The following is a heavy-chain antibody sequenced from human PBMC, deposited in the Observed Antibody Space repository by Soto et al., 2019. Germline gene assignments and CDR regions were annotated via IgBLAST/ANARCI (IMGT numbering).Heavy chain of an antibody. V-gene: IGHV1-3*01. J-gene: IGHJ4*02. CDR3: ARVPVVVAANIDY. CDR2: INAGNGNT. CDR1: GYTFTSYA. D-gene: IGHD2-15*01. Sequence: GASVKVSCKASGYTFTSYAMHWVRQAPGQRLEWMGWINAGNGNTKYSQKFQGRVTITRDTSASTAYMELSSLRSEDTAVYYCARVPVVVAANIDYWGQGTLVTVSS.